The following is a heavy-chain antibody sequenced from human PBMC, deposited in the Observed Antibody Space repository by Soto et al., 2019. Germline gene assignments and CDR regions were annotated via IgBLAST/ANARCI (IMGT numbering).Heavy chain of an antibody. CDR1: GGSISSGGYY. CDR3: ARGVLWFGELLQFDY. J-gene: IGHJ4*02. Sequence: QVQLQESGPGLVKPSQTLSLTCTVSGGSISSGGYYWSWIRQHPGKGLEWIGYIYYSGSTYYNPSLKSRVTISVDTAKNPFPLKVSSVTAAETAGYYCARGVLWFGELLQFDYWGQGTLVTVSS. D-gene: IGHD3-10*01. V-gene: IGHV4-31*03. CDR2: IYYSGST.